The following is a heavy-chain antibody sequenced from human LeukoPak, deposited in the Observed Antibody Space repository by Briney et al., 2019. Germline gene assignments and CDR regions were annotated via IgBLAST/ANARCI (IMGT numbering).Heavy chain of an antibody. V-gene: IGHV3-23*01. J-gene: IGHJ4*02. D-gene: IGHD5-24*01. CDR2: ISGSADNA. CDR3: AKGPKLGDGFHCDY. CDR1: GFIFDNYA. Sequence: GGSLRLSCVASGFIFDNYALSWVRQAPGKGLEWVSGISGSADNAYYADSVKGRFTISRDISKNTVYLQMNNLRVDDTAVYYCAKGPKLGDGFHCDYWGQGTLVTVSS.